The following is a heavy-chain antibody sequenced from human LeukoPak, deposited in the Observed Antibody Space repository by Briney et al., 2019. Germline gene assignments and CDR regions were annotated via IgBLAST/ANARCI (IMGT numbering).Heavy chain of an antibody. J-gene: IGHJ5*02. CDR3: ARVLVSSGYYYGFDP. Sequence: KPSETLSLTCTASGGSISSYYWSWIRKPPKNVLEWIGYIYNSGSTNYNPSLESRVAISVDTSKNQFSLKLSSVTAADTAVYYCARVLVSSGYYYGFDPWGQGTLVTVSS. CDR2: IYNSGST. CDR1: GGSISSYY. D-gene: IGHD3-22*01. V-gene: IGHV4-59*12.